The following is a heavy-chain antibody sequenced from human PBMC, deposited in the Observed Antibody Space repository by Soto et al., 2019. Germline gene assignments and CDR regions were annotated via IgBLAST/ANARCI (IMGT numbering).Heavy chain of an antibody. J-gene: IGHJ1*01. D-gene: IGHD3-22*01. CDR3: ARVGAKNHDDSGLHCRG. CDR2: IWFDGTTE. Sequence: GGSLRLSCAASGFGFSRYDMHWLRQAPGQGLEWVALIWFDGTTEYYAESVKGRFSISRDNSKNTLSLQMNSLRVEDTAVYYCARVGAKNHDDSGLHCRGWGQGTLVTVSS. V-gene: IGHV3-33*01. CDR1: GFGFSRYD.